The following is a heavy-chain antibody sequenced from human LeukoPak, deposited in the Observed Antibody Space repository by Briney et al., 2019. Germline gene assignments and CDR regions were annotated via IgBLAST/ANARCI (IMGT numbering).Heavy chain of an antibody. J-gene: IGHJ4*02. CDR3: ARDRTSSSWST. CDR2: IYYSGST. CDR1: GGSISSGDSY. Sequence: PSQTLSLTCTVSGGSISSGDSYWSWIRQPPGKGLEWIGYIYYSGSTYYNPSLKSRVTISVDTFKNQFLLKLSSVTAADTAMYFCARDRTSSSWSTWGQGTLVTVSS. D-gene: IGHD6-13*01. V-gene: IGHV4-30-4*01.